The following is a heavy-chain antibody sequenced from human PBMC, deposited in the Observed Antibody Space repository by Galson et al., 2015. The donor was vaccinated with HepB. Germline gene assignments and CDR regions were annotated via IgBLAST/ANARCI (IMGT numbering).Heavy chain of an antibody. D-gene: IGHD5-12*01. J-gene: IGHJ4*02. CDR3: ARSQYSGSYFDY. CDR1: GFTFSTYW. CDR2: INGDGSST. Sequence: SLRLSCATSGFTFSTYWMHWVRQAPGKGLVWVSRINGDGSSTTYADSVKGRFTISRDDAKNTLYLQMNSLRVEDTALYYCARSQYSGSYFDYWGQGTLVPVSS. V-gene: IGHV3-74*01.